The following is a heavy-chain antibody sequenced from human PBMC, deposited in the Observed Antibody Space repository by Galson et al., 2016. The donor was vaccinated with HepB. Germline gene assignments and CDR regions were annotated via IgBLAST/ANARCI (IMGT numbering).Heavy chain of an antibody. CDR1: GYTFTNYD. D-gene: IGHD6-19*01. J-gene: IGHJ4*02. CDR2: INAGNGKT. Sequence: VKVSCKASGYTFTNYDINWVRQAPGQRLEWMGWINAGNGKTKYSQKFQGRVTMTRDTSARTAYMELSSLRSEDTAVYYCAGSLYSSGWYANWGQGTLVTVSS. V-gene: IGHV1-3*01. CDR3: AGSLYSSGWYAN.